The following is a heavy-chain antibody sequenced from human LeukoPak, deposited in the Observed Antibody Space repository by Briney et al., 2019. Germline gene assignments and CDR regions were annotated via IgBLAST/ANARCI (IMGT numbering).Heavy chain of an antibody. CDR1: GGSISSYY. V-gene: IGHV4-59*08. D-gene: IGHD2-2*01. CDR2: IYYSGST. Sequence: SETLSLTCTVSGGSISSYYWSWIRQPPGKGLEWIGYIYYSGSTNYNPSLKSRVTISVDTSKNQFSLTLSSVTAADTAVYYCARVARCTSCFWGQGTLVTVSS. CDR3: ARVARCTSCF. J-gene: IGHJ4*02.